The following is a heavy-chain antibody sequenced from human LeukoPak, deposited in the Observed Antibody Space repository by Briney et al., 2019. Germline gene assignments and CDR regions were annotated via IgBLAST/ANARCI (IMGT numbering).Heavy chain of an antibody. CDR1: GGFISSSTYY. CDR2: IYYGGRI. CDR3: ASVDFWSGYDYYGMDV. J-gene: IGHJ6*02. Sequence: SETLSLTCSVSGGFISSSTYYWGWIRQPPGKGLEWLVCIYYGGRIYNTPTLKRRVTISVDTSKSQFSLKLSSVTAADTAVYYCASVDFWSGYDYYGMDVWGQGTMVTVSS. D-gene: IGHD3-3*01. V-gene: IGHV4-39*01.